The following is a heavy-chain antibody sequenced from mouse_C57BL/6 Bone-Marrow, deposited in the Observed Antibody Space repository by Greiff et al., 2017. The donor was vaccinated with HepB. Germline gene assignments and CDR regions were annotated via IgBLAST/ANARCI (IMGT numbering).Heavy chain of an antibody. Sequence: EVKVEESGGGLVQPGGSMKLSCVASGFTFSNYWMNWVRQSPEKGLEWVAQIRLKSDNYATHYAESVKGRFTISRDDSKSSVYLQMNNLRAEDTGIYYCTPRPIFYAMDYWGQGTSVTVSS. CDR1: GFTFSNYW. D-gene: IGHD5-1*01. V-gene: IGHV6-3*01. CDR2: IRLKSDNYAT. J-gene: IGHJ4*01. CDR3: TPRPIFYAMDY.